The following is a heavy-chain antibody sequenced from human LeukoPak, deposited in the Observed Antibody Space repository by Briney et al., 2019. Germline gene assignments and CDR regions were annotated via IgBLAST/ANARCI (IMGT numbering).Heavy chain of an antibody. CDR1: KFNFHNYG. CDR2: ISGSGGST. Sequence: TGGSLRLSCTTPKFNFHNYGLTWVRQASGKELEWVSSISGSGGSTQYAASVQGRFTISRDNSKNTLYLQMNSLRAEDTAVYYCAKDPNGDYIGAFDIWGQETMVTVSS. CDR3: AKDPNGDYIGAFDI. V-gene: IGHV3-23*01. D-gene: IGHD4-17*01. J-gene: IGHJ3*02.